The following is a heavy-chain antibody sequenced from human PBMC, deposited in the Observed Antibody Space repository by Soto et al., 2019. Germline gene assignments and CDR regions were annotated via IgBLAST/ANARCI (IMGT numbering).Heavy chain of an antibody. D-gene: IGHD2-21*02. CDR2: INHSGST. Sequence: SETLSLTCAVYGGSFSGYYWSWIRQPPGKGLEWIGEINHSGSTNYNPSLKSRVTISVDTSKNQFSLKLSSVTPEDTAVFYCTKQKGDSRTYNGMDVWGQGTTVTVSS. V-gene: IGHV4-34*01. J-gene: IGHJ6*02. CDR1: GGSFSGYY. CDR3: TKQKGDSRTYNGMDV.